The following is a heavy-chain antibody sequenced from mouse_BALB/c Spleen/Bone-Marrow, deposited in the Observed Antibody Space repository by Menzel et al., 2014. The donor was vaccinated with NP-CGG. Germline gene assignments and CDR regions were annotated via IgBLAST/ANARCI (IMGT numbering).Heavy chain of an antibody. D-gene: IGHD1-1*01. V-gene: IGHV5-9-3*01. CDR3: ARPHYYGSSWFAY. CDR2: ISSGGSYT. Sequence: EVKVVESGGGLVKPGGSLKLSCAASGFTFSSYAMSWVRQTPEKRLEWVATISSGGSYTYYPDSVKGRFTISRDNAKNTLYLQVSSLRSEDTAMYYCARPHYYGSSWFAYWGQGTLVTVSA. J-gene: IGHJ3*01. CDR1: GFTFSSYA.